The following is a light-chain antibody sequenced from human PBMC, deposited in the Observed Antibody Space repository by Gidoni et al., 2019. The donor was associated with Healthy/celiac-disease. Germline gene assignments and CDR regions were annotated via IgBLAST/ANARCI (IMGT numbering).Light chain of an antibody. V-gene: IGKV2-28*01. CDR3: MQALQTPRT. CDR2: LGS. Sequence: DIVMTQSPLSLPVTPGEPASSSCRSSQSLLHSNGYNYLDWYLQKPGQSPPLLIYLGSNRASGVPDRFSGSGSGTDFTLKISRVEAEDVGVYYCMQALQTPRTFGQGTKVEIK. J-gene: IGKJ1*01. CDR1: QSLLHSNGYNY.